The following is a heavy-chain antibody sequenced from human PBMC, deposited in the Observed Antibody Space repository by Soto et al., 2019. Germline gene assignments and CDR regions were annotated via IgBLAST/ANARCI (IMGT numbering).Heavy chain of an antibody. V-gene: IGHV5-10-1*01. J-gene: IGHJ6*02. Sequence: GESLKISCKGSGYSFTSYWISWVRQMPGEGLEWMGRIDPSDSYTNYSPSFQGHVTISADKSISTAYLQWSSLKASDTAMYYCARLMTGGYYYYGMDVWGQGTTVTVSS. CDR2: IDPSDSYT. D-gene: IGHD3-10*01. CDR3: ARLMTGGYYYYGMDV. CDR1: GYSFTSYW.